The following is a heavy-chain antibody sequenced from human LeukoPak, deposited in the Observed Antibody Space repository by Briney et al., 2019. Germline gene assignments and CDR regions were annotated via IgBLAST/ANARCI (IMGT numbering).Heavy chain of an antibody. CDR3: ARDHYYGSGSYXXXDY. J-gene: IGHJ4*02. D-gene: IGHD3-10*01. CDR1: GGSISSYY. Sequence: PSETLSLTCTVSGGSISSYYWSWIRQPPGKGLEWIGYIYYSGSTNYNPSLKSRVTISVDTSKNQFSLKLSSVTAADTAVYYCARDHYYGSGSYXXXDYWGQGTLVTVSS. CDR2: IYYSGST. V-gene: IGHV4-59*01.